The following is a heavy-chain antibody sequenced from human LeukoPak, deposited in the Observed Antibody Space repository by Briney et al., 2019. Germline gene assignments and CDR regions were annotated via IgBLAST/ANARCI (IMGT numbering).Heavy chain of an antibody. D-gene: IGHD4-17*01. CDR1: GYTLTRYG. J-gene: IGHJ3*02. V-gene: IGHV1-18*04. Sequence: GASVKVSCKASGYTLTRYGISWVRQAPGQGLEWMGWISAYNGNTNYAQKLQGRVTMTTKTSTSTAYMELRSLRSDDTAVYYCARDRKYRDSQGQAFDIWGQGTMVTVSS. CDR2: ISAYNGNT. CDR3: ARDRKYRDSQGQAFDI.